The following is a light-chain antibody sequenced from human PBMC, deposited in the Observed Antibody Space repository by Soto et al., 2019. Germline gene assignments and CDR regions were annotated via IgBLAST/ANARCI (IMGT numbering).Light chain of an antibody. V-gene: IGLV1-44*01. CDR3: AAWDARLSGYV. CDR2: NNN. Sequence: QSVLTQPPSASETPGQRVSISCSGSGSNIGSNTVHWYQQLPGTAPKPLMYNNNQRPSGVPDRFPGSKSGTSASLAISGLQSEDEADYYCAAWDARLSGYVFGPATKVTV. CDR1: GSNIGSNT. J-gene: IGLJ1*01.